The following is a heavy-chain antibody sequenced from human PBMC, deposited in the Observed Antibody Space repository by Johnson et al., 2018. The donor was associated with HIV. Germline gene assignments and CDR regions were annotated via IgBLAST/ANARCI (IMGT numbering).Heavy chain of an antibody. CDR1: GFTVSSNY. D-gene: IGHD1-26*01. CDR3: AILPEWELSPEVFDI. CDR2: VSSNGGKT. Sequence: VQLVESGGGLVQPGGSLRLSCAASGFTVSSNYMSWVRQAPGKGLEYVSGVSSNGGKTYYANSVKGRFTISRDNSKNTLYLQMNSLRAEDTAVYYCAILPEWELSPEVFDIWGQGTMVTVSS. V-gene: IGHV3-64*01. J-gene: IGHJ3*02.